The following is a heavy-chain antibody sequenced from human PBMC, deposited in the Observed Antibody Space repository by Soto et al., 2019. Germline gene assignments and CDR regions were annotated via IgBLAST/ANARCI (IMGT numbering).Heavy chain of an antibody. V-gene: IGHV3-74*01. Sequence: PGGSLRLSCAASGFTFSSYWMRWVRQAPGKGLVWVSRINSDGSSTSYADSVKGRFTISRDNAKNTLYLQMNSLRAEDTAVYYCARRREYCSGGSCYADWFDPWGQGTLVTVSS. CDR3: ARRREYCSGGSCYADWFDP. J-gene: IGHJ5*02. D-gene: IGHD2-15*01. CDR2: INSDGSST. CDR1: GFTFSSYW.